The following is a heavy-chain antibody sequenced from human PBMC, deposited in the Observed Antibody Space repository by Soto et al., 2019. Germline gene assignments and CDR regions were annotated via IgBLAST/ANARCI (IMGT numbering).Heavy chain of an antibody. V-gene: IGHV4-59*08. J-gene: IGHJ4*02. CDR2: IYYIGST. CDR3: ARQATTVTTFYFDY. CDR1: GGSISSYY. D-gene: IGHD4-17*01. Sequence: PSETLSLTCTVSGGSISSYYWSWIRQPPGKGLEWIGYIYYIGSTDYNPSLKSRVTISVDTSENHFSLKLSSMTASDSVVYYCARQATTVTTFYFDYWGQGSLVTVSS.